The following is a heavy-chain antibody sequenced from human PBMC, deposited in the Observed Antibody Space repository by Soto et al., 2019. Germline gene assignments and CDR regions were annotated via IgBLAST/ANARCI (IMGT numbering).Heavy chain of an antibody. Sequence: SATWALTRTVSCASVRSGKDYWTWIRQPRGKGLEWIGYVYNSGGTSYKPSLKSRVTIPVDTTKNQFSLKLSTVTAADTAVYYCAREPRSGLSFAYWGQG. D-gene: IGHD6-25*01. V-gene: IGHV4-61*01. CDR1: CASVRSGKDY. CDR3: AREPRSGLSFAY. J-gene: IGHJ4*02. CDR2: VYNSGGT.